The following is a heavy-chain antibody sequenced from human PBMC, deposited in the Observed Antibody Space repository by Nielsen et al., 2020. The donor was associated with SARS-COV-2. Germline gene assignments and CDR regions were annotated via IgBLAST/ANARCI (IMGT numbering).Heavy chain of an antibody. V-gene: IGHV3-53*05. CDR3: AKDSLYYYGMDV. Sequence: GESLKISCAASGFTVSSNYMSWVRQAPGKGLEWVSVIYSGGSTYYADSVKGRFTISRDNAKNSLYLQMNSLRAEDTALYYCAKDSLYYYGMDVWGQGTTVTVSS. CDR2: IYSGGST. D-gene: IGHD5/OR15-5a*01. J-gene: IGHJ6*02. CDR1: GFTVSSNY.